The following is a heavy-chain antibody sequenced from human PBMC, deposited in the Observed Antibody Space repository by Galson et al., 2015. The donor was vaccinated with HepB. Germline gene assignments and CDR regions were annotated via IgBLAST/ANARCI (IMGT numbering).Heavy chain of an antibody. CDR1: GFTFSSYG. J-gene: IGHJ4*02. D-gene: IGHD3-10*01. V-gene: IGHV3-30*18. CDR2: ISYDGSNK. CDR3: AKGRITMVRGVSYFDY. Sequence: SLRLSCAASGFTFSSYGMHWVRQAPGKGLEWVAVISYDGSNKYYADSVKGRLTISRDNSKNTLYLQMNSLRAEDTAVYYRAKGRITMVRGVSYFDYWGQGTLVTVSS.